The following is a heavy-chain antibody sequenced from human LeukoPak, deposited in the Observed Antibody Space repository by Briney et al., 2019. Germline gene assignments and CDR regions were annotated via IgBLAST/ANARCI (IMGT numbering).Heavy chain of an antibody. D-gene: IGHD3-3*01. J-gene: IGHJ4*02. V-gene: IGHV4-59*01. Sequence: SETLSLTCTVSGGSISSYYWSWIRQPPGKGLEWIGYIYYSGSTNYNPSLKSRVTISVDTSKNQFSLKLSSVIAADTAVYYCARLYDFWSGFDYWGQGTLVTVSS. CDR2: IYYSGST. CDR3: ARLYDFWSGFDY. CDR1: GGSISSYY.